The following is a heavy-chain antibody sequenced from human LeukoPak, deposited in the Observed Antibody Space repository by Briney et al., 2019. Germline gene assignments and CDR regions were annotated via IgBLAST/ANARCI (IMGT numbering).Heavy chain of an antibody. J-gene: IGHJ4*02. CDR1: GYSFTSYW. CDR3: ARQLTGTTGLI. Sequence: GESLKNSCKGSGYSFTSYWIGWVRQMPGKGLEWMGLIYPSDSDTSYSPYFQGQVTISADKSISTAYLQWSSLKASDTAMYYCARQLTGTTGLIWGQGTLVTVSS. V-gene: IGHV5-51*01. D-gene: IGHD1-7*01. CDR2: IYPSDSDT.